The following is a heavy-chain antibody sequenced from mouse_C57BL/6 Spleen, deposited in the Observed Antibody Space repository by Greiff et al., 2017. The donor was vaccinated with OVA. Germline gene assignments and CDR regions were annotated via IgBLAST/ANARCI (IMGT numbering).Heavy chain of an antibody. CDR1: GYTFTSYW. V-gene: IGHV1-61*01. Sequence: QVQLQQPGAELVRPGSSVKLSCKASGYTFTSYWMDWVKQRPGQGLEWIGNIYPSDSETHYNQKFKDKATLTVDKSSSTAYMQLSSLTSEDSAVYYCARYDGYYGAMDYWGQGTSVNVSS. D-gene: IGHD2-3*01. CDR3: ARYDGYYGAMDY. J-gene: IGHJ4*01. CDR2: IYPSDSET.